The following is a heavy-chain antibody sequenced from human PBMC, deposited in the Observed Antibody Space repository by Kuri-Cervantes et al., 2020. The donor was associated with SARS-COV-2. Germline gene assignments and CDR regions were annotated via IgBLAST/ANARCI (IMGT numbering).Heavy chain of an antibody. J-gene: IGHJ5*02. Sequence: ASVKVSCKVSGYTLTEFSMHWVRQAPGKGLEWMGGFDPEGGETIYAQKFQGRVTMTEDTSTDTAYMELSSLRSEDTAVYYCATAPAVVAANWFDPWGQGTLVTVSS. D-gene: IGHD2-15*01. CDR3: ATAPAVVAANWFDP. V-gene: IGHV1-24*01. CDR1: GYTLTEFS. CDR2: FDPEGGET.